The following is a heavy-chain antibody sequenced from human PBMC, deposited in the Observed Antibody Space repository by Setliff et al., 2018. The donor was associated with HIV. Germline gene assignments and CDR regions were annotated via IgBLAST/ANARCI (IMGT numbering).Heavy chain of an antibody. J-gene: IGHJ5*02. CDR3: ARSSSSWSGWFDP. Sequence: PSETLSLTCTVSGDSISGGSYYWSWIRQPAGKGLEWIGRIYTSGTTNYNPSLKSRVTISVDTSKNQFSLKLSSVTAADTAVYYCARSSSSWSGWFDPWGQGTLVTVSS. CDR2: IYTSGTT. V-gene: IGHV4-61*02. D-gene: IGHD6-13*01. CDR1: GDSISGGSYY.